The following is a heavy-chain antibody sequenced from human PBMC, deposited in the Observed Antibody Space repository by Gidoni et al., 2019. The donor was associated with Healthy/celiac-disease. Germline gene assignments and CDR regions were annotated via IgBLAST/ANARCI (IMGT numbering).Heavy chain of an antibody. CDR2: ISGRGGST. CDR1: GFPFSSYA. Sequence: EVQLLESGGGLVQPGGSLSLSCAASGFPFSSYAMSWVRQAPGKGREWVSAISGRGGSTYYADSVKGRFTISRDNSKNTLYLQMNSLRAEDTAVYYCANSPPGGYYYDSSGYYPFDYWGQGTLVTVSS. CDR3: ANSPPGGYYYDSSGYYPFDY. J-gene: IGHJ4*02. D-gene: IGHD3-22*01. V-gene: IGHV3-23*01.